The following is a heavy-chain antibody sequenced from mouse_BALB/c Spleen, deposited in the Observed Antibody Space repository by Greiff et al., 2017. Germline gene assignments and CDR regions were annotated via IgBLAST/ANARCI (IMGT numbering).Heavy chain of an antibody. CDR3: AREITVAMDY. D-gene: IGHD2-4*01. CDR1: GFNIKDTY. J-gene: IGHJ4*01. CDR2: IDPANGNT. Sequence: VQLKESGAELVKPGASVKLSCTASGFNIKDTYMHWVKQRPEQGLEWIGRIDPANGNTKYDPKFQGKATITADTSSNTAYLQLSSLTSEDTAVYYCAREITVAMDYWGQGTSVTVSS. V-gene: IGHV14-3*02.